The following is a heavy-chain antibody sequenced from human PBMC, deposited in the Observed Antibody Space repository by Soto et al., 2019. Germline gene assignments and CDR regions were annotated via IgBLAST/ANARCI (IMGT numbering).Heavy chain of an antibody. CDR3: ARVERITMIVVDEARAFDI. D-gene: IGHD3-22*01. CDR1: GYTFTSYG. V-gene: IGHV1-46*01. J-gene: IGHJ3*02. Sequence: VASVKVSCKASGYTFTSYGISWVRQAPGQGLERMGIINPSGGSTSYAQKFQGRVTMTRDTSTSTVYMELSSLRSEDTAVYYCARVERITMIVVDEARAFDIWGQGTMVTVSS. CDR2: INPSGGST.